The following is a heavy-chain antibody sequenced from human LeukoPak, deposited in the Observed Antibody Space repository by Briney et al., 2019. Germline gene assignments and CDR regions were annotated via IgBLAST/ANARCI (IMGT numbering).Heavy chain of an antibody. J-gene: IGHJ4*02. V-gene: IGHV3-9*01. CDR1: GFTFDDYA. Sequence: GGSLRLSCAASGFTFDDYAMHWVRHAPGKGLEWVSGISWNSGSIGYADSVKGRFTISRDNAKNSLYLQMNSLRAEDTALYYCAKADYGDYVDYWGQGTLVTVSS. CDR3: AKADYGDYVDY. CDR2: ISWNSGSI. D-gene: IGHD4-17*01.